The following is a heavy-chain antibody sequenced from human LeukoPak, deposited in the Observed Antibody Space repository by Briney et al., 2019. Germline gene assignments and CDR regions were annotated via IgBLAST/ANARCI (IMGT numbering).Heavy chain of an antibody. CDR1: GFTFSSYA. V-gene: IGHV3-23*01. D-gene: IGHD4-23*01. J-gene: IGHJ3*02. CDR3: ARDGTTVVTPDAFDI. CDR2: IGGSGGST. Sequence: PGGSLRLSCAASGFTFSSYAMSWVRQAPGKGLEWVSAIGGSGGSTYYADSVKGRFTISRDNSKNTLYLQMNSLRAEDTAVYYCARDGTTVVTPDAFDIWGQGTMVTVSS.